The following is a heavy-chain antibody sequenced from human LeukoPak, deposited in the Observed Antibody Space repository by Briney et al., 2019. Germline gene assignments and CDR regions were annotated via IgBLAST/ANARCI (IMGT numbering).Heavy chain of an antibody. J-gene: IGHJ4*02. Sequence: GGSLRLSCAASGFTFSSYWMSWVRQAPGKGLEWVANIKQDGSEKYYVDSVKGRFTISRDNAKNSLYLQMNSLRAEDTAVYYCARVSFYDSSGPADYFDYWGQGTLVTVSS. V-gene: IGHV3-7*01. CDR2: IKQDGSEK. CDR1: GFTFSSYW. D-gene: IGHD3-22*01. CDR3: ARVSFYDSSGPADYFDY.